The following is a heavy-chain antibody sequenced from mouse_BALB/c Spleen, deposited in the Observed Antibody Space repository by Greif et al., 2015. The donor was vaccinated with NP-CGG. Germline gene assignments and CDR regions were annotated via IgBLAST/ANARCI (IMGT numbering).Heavy chain of an antibody. D-gene: IGHD2-1*01. V-gene: IGHV3-6*02. CDR2: ISFDGSN. J-gene: IGHJ3*01. Sequence: EVKLVESGPGLVKPSQSLSLTCSVTGYSITSGYYWNWIRQFPGNKLEWMGYISFDGSNNYNPSLKNRISITRDTSKSQFFLRLNSVTTEDSATYYCASIYYGFAYWGQGTLVTVSA. CDR1: GYSITSGYY. CDR3: ASIYYGFAY.